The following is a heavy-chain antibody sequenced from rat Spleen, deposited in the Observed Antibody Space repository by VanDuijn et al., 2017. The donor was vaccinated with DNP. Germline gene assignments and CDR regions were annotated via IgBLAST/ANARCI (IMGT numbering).Heavy chain of an antibody. Sequence: EVQLVESGGGLVQPGRSLKLSCAASGFTFSNYDMAWVRQAPTKGLEWVASISPSGGSTYYRDSVKGRFTVSRDNAKSSLYLQMDSLRSEDTATYYCARHGSYYWYFDFWGPGTMVTVSS. V-gene: IGHV5-25*01. J-gene: IGHJ1*01. CDR1: GFTFSNYD. CDR2: ISPSGGST. CDR3: ARHGSYYWYFDF.